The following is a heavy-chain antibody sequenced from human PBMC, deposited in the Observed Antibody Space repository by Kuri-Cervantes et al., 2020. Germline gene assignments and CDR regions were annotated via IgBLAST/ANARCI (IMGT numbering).Heavy chain of an antibody. Sequence: ASVKVSCKASGYTFTSYYMHWVRQAPGQGLEWMGWMNPNSGNTGYAQKFQGRVTMTRNTSISTAYMELSSLRSEDTAVYYCARVLGYSGYDWVDYWGQGTLVTVSS. CDR2: MNPNSGNT. D-gene: IGHD5-12*01. CDR1: GYTFTSYY. J-gene: IGHJ4*02. V-gene: IGHV1-8*02. CDR3: ARVLGYSGYDWVDY.